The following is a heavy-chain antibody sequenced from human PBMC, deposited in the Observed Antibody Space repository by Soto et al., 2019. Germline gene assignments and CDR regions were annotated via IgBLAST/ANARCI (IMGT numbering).Heavy chain of an antibody. CDR3: ARDRLRIQLWDDAFDI. D-gene: IGHD5-18*01. V-gene: IGHV3-7*01. J-gene: IGHJ3*02. CDR1: GFTFSSYW. CDR2: IKQDGSEK. Sequence: GGSLRLSCAASGFTFSSYWMSWVRQAPGKGLEWVANIKQDGSEKYYVDSVKGRFTISRDNAKNSLYLQMNSLRAEDTAVYYCARDRLRIQLWDDAFDIWGQGTMVTVSS.